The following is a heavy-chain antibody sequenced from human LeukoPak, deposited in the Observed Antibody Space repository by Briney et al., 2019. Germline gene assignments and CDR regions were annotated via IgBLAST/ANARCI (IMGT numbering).Heavy chain of an antibody. CDR1: GYTFTGYY. CDR2: ISPNSGGT. CDR3: ARPNDFSWFDP. V-gene: IGHV1-2*02. Sequence: ASVTVSCKASGYTFTGYYMHWVRQAPGQGLEWMGWISPNSGGTSYAQKFQGRVTMTRDTSISTAYMELSRLRSDDTAVYYCARPNDFSWFDPWGQGTLVTVSS. J-gene: IGHJ5*02. D-gene: IGHD3-3*01.